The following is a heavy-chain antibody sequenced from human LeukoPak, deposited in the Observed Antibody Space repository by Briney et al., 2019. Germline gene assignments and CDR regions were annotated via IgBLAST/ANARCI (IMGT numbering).Heavy chain of an antibody. Sequence: GGSLRLSCAASGFTFSSYWMSWVRQAPGKGLEWVANIKQDGSEKYYMDSVKGRFTISRDNAKNSLSLQMNSLRAEDMAVYYCARDLGVVVAATAFDIWGQGTMVTVSS. D-gene: IGHD2-15*01. CDR2: IKQDGSEK. CDR1: GFTFSSYW. J-gene: IGHJ3*02. V-gene: IGHV3-7*01. CDR3: ARDLGVVVAATAFDI.